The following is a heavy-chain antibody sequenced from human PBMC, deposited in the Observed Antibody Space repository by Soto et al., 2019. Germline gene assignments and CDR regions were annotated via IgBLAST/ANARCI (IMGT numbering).Heavy chain of an antibody. J-gene: IGHJ4*02. CDR1: GGSISSGDYY. V-gene: IGHV4-30-4*01. CDR3: ARGSYYYDSSCYYHC. Sequence: QVQLQESGPGLVKPSQTLSLTCTVSGGSISSGDYYWSWIRQPPQKCLEWIGYIYYSGSTYYNPSLRSRVTISVDTSKPQYTLQLSSVTAADTAVYYCARGSYYYDSSCYYHCWGQGTLVTVSS. CDR2: IYYSGST. D-gene: IGHD3-22*01.